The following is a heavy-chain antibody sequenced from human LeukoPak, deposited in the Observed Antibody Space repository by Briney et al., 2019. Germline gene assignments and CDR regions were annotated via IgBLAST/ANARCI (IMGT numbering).Heavy chain of an antibody. Sequence: GGSLRLSCAASGFTFSSYGKHGVRQAPGKGLEWVAVIWYDGSNKYYADSVKGRFTISRDNSKNTLYLQMNSLRAEDTAVYYCARDYSSGWYGEDYFDYWGQGTLVTVSS. CDR2: IWYDGSNK. J-gene: IGHJ4*02. CDR3: ARDYSSGWYGEDYFDY. CDR1: GFTFSSYG. V-gene: IGHV3-33*01. D-gene: IGHD6-19*01.